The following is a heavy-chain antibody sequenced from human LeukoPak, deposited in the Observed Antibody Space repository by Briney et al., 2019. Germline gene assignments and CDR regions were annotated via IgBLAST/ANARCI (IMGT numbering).Heavy chain of an antibody. CDR2: ISSSGSTI. J-gene: IGHJ5*02. CDR3: AKDGDYDSSGFPWFDP. Sequence: GGSLRLSCAASGFTFSSYEMNWVRQAPGKGLEWVSYISSSGSTIYYADSMKGRFTISRDNAKNLPYLQMNSLRAEDTAVYYCAKDGDYDSSGFPWFDPWGQGTLVTVSS. D-gene: IGHD3-22*01. V-gene: IGHV3-48*03. CDR1: GFTFSSYE.